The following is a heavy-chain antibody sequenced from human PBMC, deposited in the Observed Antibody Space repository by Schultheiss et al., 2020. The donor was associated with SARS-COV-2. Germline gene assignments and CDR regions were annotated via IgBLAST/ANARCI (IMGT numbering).Heavy chain of an antibody. V-gene: IGHV1-69*13. CDR1: GGTFSSYA. J-gene: IGHJ6*02. D-gene: IGHD3-3*01. Sequence: SVKVSCKASGGTFSSYAISWVRQAPGQGLEWMGGIIPIFGTANYAQKFQGRVTITADESTSTAYMELSSLRAEDTAVYYCARDQYDFWSCYWGYYYGMDVWGQGTAVTVSS. CDR2: IIPIFGTA. CDR3: ARDQYDFWSCYWGYYYGMDV.